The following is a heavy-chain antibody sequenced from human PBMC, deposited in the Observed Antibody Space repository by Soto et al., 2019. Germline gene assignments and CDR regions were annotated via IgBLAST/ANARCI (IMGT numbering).Heavy chain of an antibody. J-gene: IGHJ4*02. CDR1: GGSISSYY. V-gene: IGHV4-59*01. CDR3: ARARQTYYYDSSGYWVDY. D-gene: IGHD3-22*01. Sequence: SETLSLTCTVSGGSISSYYWSWIRQPPGKGLEWIGYIYYSGRTNYNPSLKSRVTISVDTSKNQFSLKLSSVTAADTAVYYCARARQTYYYDSSGYWVDYGGQGTLVTVPS. CDR2: IYYSGRT.